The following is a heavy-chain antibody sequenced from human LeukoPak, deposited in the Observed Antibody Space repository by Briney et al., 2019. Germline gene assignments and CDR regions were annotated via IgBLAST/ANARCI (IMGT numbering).Heavy chain of an antibody. CDR1: GYTFTSYD. V-gene: IGHV1-2*02. Sequence: VASVKVSCKASGYTFTSYDINWVRQATGQGLEWMGWMNPNSGGTNYAQKFQGRVTMTRDTSISTAYMELSRLRSDDTAVYYCARDPSLVAYYFDYWGQGTLVTVSS. D-gene: IGHD3-9*01. CDR2: MNPNSGGT. J-gene: IGHJ4*02. CDR3: ARDPSLVAYYFDY.